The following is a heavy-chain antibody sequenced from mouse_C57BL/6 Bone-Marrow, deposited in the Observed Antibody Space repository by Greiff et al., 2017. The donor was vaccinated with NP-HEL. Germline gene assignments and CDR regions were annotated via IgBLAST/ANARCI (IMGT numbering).Heavy chain of an antibody. CDR2: IDPENGDT. V-gene: IGHV14-4*01. CDR1: GFNIKDDY. Sequence: EVQLQQSGAELVRPGASVKLSCTASGFNIKDDYMHWVKRRPEQGLEWIGWIDPENGDTEYASKFQGKATITADTSSNTAYLQLSSLTSEDTAVYYCTTGHFDYWGQGTTLTVSS. CDR3: TTGHFDY. J-gene: IGHJ2*01.